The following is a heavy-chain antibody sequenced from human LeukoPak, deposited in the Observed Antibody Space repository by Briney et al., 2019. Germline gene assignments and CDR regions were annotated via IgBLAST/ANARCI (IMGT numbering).Heavy chain of an antibody. J-gene: IGHJ4*02. Sequence: SETLSLTCAVYGGSFSGYYWSWIRQPPGKGLEWIGEINHSGSTNYNPSLKSRVTISVDTSKNQFSLKLSSVTAADTAVYYCARGTGSDYYDSSGYSPFDYWGQGTLVTVSS. CDR1: GGSFSGYY. D-gene: IGHD3-22*01. CDR3: ARGTGSDYYDSSGYSPFDY. V-gene: IGHV4-34*01. CDR2: INHSGST.